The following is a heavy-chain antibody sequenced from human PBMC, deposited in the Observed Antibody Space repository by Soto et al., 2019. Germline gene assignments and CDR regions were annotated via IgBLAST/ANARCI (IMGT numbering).Heavy chain of an antibody. CDR1: GFNFSNHW. CDR3: ARESGDWPLNWFDP. Sequence: VHLVESGGGLVQPGGSLRLSCAASGFNFSNHWMHWVRQRPGEGLVWVSRITSDGKSKAYAESVKGRFAISRDNAKNTLYLQMNGRTAEYTAVYYCARESGDWPLNWFDPWGQGTLVTVSS. J-gene: IGHJ5*02. CDR2: ITSDGKSK. D-gene: IGHD2-21*02. V-gene: IGHV3-74*01.